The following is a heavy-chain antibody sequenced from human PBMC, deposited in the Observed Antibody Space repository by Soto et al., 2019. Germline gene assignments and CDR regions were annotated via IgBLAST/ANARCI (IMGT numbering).Heavy chain of an antibody. CDR1: GFTFGDYY. Sequence: GGSLRLSCAASGFTFGDYYMSWIRQAPGKGLEWVSYISSSGSSTYYVDSVRGRFTISRDNAKNSLYLQMDSLGAEDTAVYYCAKGLGPTYYYYYMDVWGKGTTVTVSS. D-gene: IGHD3-3*01. CDR2: ISSSGSST. J-gene: IGHJ6*03. V-gene: IGHV3-11*01. CDR3: AKGLGPTYYYYYMDV.